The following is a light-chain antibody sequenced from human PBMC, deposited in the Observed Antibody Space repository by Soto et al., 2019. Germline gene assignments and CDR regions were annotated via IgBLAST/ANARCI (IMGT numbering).Light chain of an antibody. CDR2: DAS. V-gene: IGKV1-33*01. Sequence: DIPRAQSPSALSPSVRDIVTFLCQASQDIGDVLDWYQQQPGKAPTVLIYDASKLQTGVPSRYSGRGYGKDFTFTISSLQPDDSGTYYCQQFYDLPITFGQGTRLEIK. CDR3: QQFYDLPIT. J-gene: IGKJ5*01. CDR1: QDIGDV.